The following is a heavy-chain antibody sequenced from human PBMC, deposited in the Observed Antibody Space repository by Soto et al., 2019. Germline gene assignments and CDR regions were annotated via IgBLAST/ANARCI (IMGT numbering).Heavy chain of an antibody. Sequence: ASVKVSCKASGYTFTGYYMHWVRQAPGQGLEWMGWINPNSGGTNYAQKFQGWVTMTRDTSISTAYMELSRLRSDDTAVYYCARVGYCIGGSCYEESFDYWGQGTLVTVSS. CDR3: ARVGYCIGGSCYEESFDY. V-gene: IGHV1-2*04. D-gene: IGHD2-15*01. CDR2: INPNSGGT. J-gene: IGHJ4*02. CDR1: GYTFTGYY.